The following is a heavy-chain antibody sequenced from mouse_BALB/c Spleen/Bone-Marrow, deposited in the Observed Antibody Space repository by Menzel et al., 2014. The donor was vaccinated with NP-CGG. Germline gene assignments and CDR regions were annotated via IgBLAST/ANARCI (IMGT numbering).Heavy chain of an antibody. Sequence: VKLVESGGDLVKPGASLKLSCAASGSTFSTYGMSWVRQIPDQRLEWVAIINSGGGNTYYLDSVKGRSTISRDNSRNTRCLHMSSMKSEDKAMDFCASRGIWDVKRSFDDWGAGTTVTVSS. CDR3: ASRGIWDVKRSFDD. V-gene: IGHV5-6*02. J-gene: IGHJ1*01. D-gene: IGHD4-1*01. CDR2: INSGGGNT. CDR1: GSTFSTYG.